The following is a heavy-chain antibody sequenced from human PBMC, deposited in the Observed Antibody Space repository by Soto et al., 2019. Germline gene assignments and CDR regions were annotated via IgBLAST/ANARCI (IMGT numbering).Heavy chain of an antibody. Sequence: PSETLSLTCTVSGGSISRGDYYWSWIRQPPGKGLEWIGYIYYSGSTYYNPSLKSRVTISVDTSKNQFSLKLSSVTAADTAVYYCARASLMVYASHQRPYYYSGMDVWGQGTTVPVSS. V-gene: IGHV4-30-4*01. CDR1: GGSISRGDYY. CDR2: IYYSGST. D-gene: IGHD2-8*01. CDR3: ARASLMVYASHQRPYYYSGMDV. J-gene: IGHJ6*02.